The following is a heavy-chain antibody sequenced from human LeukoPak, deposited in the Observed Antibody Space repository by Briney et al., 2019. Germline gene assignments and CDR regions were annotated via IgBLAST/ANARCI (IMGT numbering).Heavy chain of an antibody. CDR1: GYSISSGYY. V-gene: IGHV4-38-2*02. Sequence: PSETLSLTCTVSGYSISSGYYWGWIRQPPGKGLEWIGSIYHSGSTYYNPSLKSRVTISVDTSKNQFSLKLSSVTAADTAVYYYARDSGQLASGLDYWGQGTLVTVSS. D-gene: IGHD6-6*01. CDR3: ARDSGQLASGLDY. CDR2: IYHSGST. J-gene: IGHJ4*02.